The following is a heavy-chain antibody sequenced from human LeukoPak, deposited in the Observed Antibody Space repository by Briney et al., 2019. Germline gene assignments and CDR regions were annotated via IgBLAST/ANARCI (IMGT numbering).Heavy chain of an antibody. CDR3: ARDWAWGGFDH. CDR2: IRTDGGTK. D-gene: IGHD3-16*01. CDR1: GFSFCSYW. V-gene: IGHV3-74*01. Sequence: GGSLRFSGEGSGFSFCSYWMHWVRQAPGKGLAWVSRIRTDGGTKYYADSVKGRFTVSRDNARNTLYLQMDSLRVDDTAVYYCARDWAWGGFDHWGQGTLVTVSS. J-gene: IGHJ4*02.